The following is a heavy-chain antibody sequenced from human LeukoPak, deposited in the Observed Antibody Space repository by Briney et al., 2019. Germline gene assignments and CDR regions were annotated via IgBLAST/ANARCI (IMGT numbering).Heavy chain of an antibody. V-gene: IGHV3-30*18. J-gene: IGHJ6*02. D-gene: IGHD3-10*01. CDR3: AKAVGFGEAYGMDV. CDR2: ISYDGNNK. Sequence: GRSLRLSCAASGFTFSNYAILWIRQGPGKGLKWVAIISYDGNNKYYADSVKGRFSISRDNSKNTLYLQMNSLRPEDTAVYYCAKAVGFGEAYGMDVWGQGTTVTVSS. CDR1: GFTFSNYA.